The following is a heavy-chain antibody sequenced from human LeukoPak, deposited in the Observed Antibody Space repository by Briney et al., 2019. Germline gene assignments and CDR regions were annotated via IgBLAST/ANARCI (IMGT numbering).Heavy chain of an antibody. CDR2: IYTSGST. V-gene: IGHV4-61*02. CDR1: GGSISSGSYY. D-gene: IGHD6-19*01. Sequence: SQTLSLTCTVSGGSISSGSYYWSWIRQPAGKGLEWIGRIYTSGSTNYNPSLKSRVTISVDTSKNQFSLKLSSVTAADTAVYYCARDGLYSSGWSEAFDIWGQGTMVTVSS. J-gene: IGHJ3*02. CDR3: ARDGLYSSGWSEAFDI.